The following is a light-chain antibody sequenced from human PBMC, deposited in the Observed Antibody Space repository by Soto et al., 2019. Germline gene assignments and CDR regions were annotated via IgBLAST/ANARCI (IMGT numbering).Light chain of an antibody. J-gene: IGLJ1*01. CDR2: EVS. V-gene: IGLV2-14*01. CDR1: SSDVGGSKY. CDR3: SSKSSSGSLYV. Sequence: QSALTQPASVSGSPGQSITISCTGRSSDVGGSKYVSWYQQHPGKAPRLIIYEVSYRPSGVSYRFSGSKSGNTASLTVSGLLAEDEADYYCSSKSSSGSLYVFGTGTKVTVL.